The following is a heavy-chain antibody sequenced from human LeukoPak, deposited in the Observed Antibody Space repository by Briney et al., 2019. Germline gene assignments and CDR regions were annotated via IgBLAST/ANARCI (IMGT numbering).Heavy chain of an antibody. CDR2: VGGDGRVT. Sequence: GGSLRLSCAASGFTFATYVMTWVRQAPGKGLEWVSSVGGDGRVTYYADSVKGRFTISRDNSKNTLYLQMNSLRAEDTAVYYCARDHLKSSGYFRRFDYWGQGTLVTVSS. V-gene: IGHV3-23*01. D-gene: IGHD3-22*01. CDR3: ARDHLKSSGYFRRFDY. J-gene: IGHJ4*02. CDR1: GFTFATYV.